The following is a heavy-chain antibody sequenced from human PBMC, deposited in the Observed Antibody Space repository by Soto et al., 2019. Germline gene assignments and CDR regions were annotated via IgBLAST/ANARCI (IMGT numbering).Heavy chain of an antibody. CDR3: ASLVEMAALAWYFDL. V-gene: IGHV4-31*03. Sequence: QVQLQESGPGLVKPSQTLSLICTVSGGSISSGGHYWCWIRQFPGNDLEWIGFISYTGSTYYNPSLQSRVTMSADSSKNQFFLWLSSVTAADTAVYYCASLVEMAALAWYFDLWGRGTLVTVSS. CDR1: GGSISSGGHY. D-gene: IGHD2-21*02. CDR2: ISYTGST. J-gene: IGHJ2*01.